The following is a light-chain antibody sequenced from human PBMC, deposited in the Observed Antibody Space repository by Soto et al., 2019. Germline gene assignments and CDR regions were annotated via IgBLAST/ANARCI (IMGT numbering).Light chain of an antibody. J-gene: IGKJ4*01. CDR2: GAS. CDR3: QEYNNWPLL. CDR1: QSVSSN. Sequence: EIVMTQSPATLSVSPGERATLSCRASQSVSSNLAWYQQKPGQAPRLLIYGASTRATGIPARFSGSGTGTEFTLPISRLQSEDFAVYYCQEYNNWPLLFGGGTKVEIK. V-gene: IGKV3-15*01.